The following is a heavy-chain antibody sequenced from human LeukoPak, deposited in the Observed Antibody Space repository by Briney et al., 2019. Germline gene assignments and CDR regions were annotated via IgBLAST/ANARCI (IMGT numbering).Heavy chain of an antibody. CDR3: ARVGRALRVATIDNWFDP. Sequence: GASVKVSCKASGYIFTSYNIYWVRQAPGQGLEWMGIINPSGGSTNYAQKFQGRVTITADESTSTAYMELSSLRSEDTAVYYCARVGRALRVATIDNWFDPWGQGTLVTVSS. V-gene: IGHV1-46*01. J-gene: IGHJ5*02. CDR2: INPSGGST. D-gene: IGHD5-12*01. CDR1: GYIFTSYN.